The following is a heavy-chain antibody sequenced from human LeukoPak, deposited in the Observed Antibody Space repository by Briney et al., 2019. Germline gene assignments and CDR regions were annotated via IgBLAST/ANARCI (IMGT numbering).Heavy chain of an antibody. CDR1: GFSFSGYA. CDR3: AKNAEREKHFTPKRYKWNSYFDY. V-gene: IGHV3-23*01. Sequence: GGSLRLSCAASGFSFSGYAMSWVRQAPGKGLEWVSVMSGSGGSTYYADSVKGRFTISRDNSKNTLYLQMNSLRAEDTAVYYCAKNAEREKHFTPKRYKWNSYFDYWGQGTLVTVSS. J-gene: IGHJ4*02. D-gene: IGHD1-7*01. CDR2: MSGSGGST.